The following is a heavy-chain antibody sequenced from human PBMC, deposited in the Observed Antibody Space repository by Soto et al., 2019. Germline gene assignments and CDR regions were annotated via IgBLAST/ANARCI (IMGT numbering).Heavy chain of an antibody. V-gene: IGHV1-69*01. CDR3: ARGGIAVVGTPFSFDY. CDR1: GGTFSSYA. D-gene: IGHD6-19*01. CDR2: IIPIFGTA. J-gene: IGHJ4*02. Sequence: QVQLVQSGAEVKKPGSSVKVSCKASGGTFSSYAISWVRQAPGQGLEWMGGIIPIFGTANYAQKFQGRVTITADESTSTAYMELSSLRSEDTAVYYCARGGIAVVGTPFSFDYWGQGTLVTVSS.